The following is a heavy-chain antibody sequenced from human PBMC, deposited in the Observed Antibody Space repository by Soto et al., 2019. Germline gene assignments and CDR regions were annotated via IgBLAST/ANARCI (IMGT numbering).Heavy chain of an antibody. J-gene: IGHJ4*02. CDR2: YIPLLGRA. V-gene: IGHV1-69*01. CDR1: GFTFSNPT. D-gene: IGHD1-26*01. CDR3: AREFGGSYWKAFDL. Sequence: VSCNAYGFTFSNPTFSSVRQALGQGLEWLGGYIPLLGRANYAQNLEGRIKITADDATSTVYMELTGLRSEETAVYYFAREFGGSYWKAFDLWGQGTLVAVSS.